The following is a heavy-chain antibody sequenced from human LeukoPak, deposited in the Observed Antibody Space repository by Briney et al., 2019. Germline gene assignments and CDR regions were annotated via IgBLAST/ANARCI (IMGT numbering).Heavy chain of an antibody. CDR2: IYTSGST. CDR3: ARYYDILSHMDV. V-gene: IGHV4-4*07. D-gene: IGHD3-9*01. Sequence: SETLFLTCTVSGGSISSYYWSWIRQPAGKGLEWIGRIYTSGSTNYNPSLKSRVTMSVDSSKNQFSLKLSSVTAADTAVYYCARYYDILSHMDVWGKGTTVTVCS. CDR1: GGSISSYY. J-gene: IGHJ6*03.